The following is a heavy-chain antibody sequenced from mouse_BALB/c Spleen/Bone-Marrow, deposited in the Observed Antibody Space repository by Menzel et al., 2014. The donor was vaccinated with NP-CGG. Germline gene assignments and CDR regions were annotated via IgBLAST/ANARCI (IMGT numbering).Heavy chain of an antibody. CDR2: IYPGSGNT. CDR3: AGAACYGNYGGY. J-gene: IGHJ2*01. V-gene: IGHV1-84*02. D-gene: IGHD2-10*01. CDR1: GYTFTDYY. Sequence: VQLQQSGPELVKPGASVKISCKASGYTFTDYYINWVKRKPGQGLEWIGWIYPGSGNTKYNEKFKGKATLTVDTSSSAACMRVSRRTSEDTAVYFWAGAACYGNYGGYWGQGTTLTVSS.